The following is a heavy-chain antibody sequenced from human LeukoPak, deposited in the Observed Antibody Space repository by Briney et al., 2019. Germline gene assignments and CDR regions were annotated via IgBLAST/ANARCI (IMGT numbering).Heavy chain of an antibody. D-gene: IGHD2-2*01. CDR1: GYTFTGYY. CDR2: INPNSGGT. V-gene: IGHV1-2*02. CDR3: ASEDCSSTSCPFDY. Sequence: ASVKVSCKASGYTFTGYYMHWVRQAPGQGLEWMGWINPNSGGTNYAQKFQGRVTMTRDTSISTAYMELSRLRSDDTAVYYCASEDCSSTSCPFDYWGQGTLVTVSS. J-gene: IGHJ4*02.